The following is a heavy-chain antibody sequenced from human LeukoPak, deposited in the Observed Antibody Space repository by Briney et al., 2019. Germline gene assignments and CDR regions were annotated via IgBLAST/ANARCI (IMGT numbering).Heavy chain of an antibody. J-gene: IGHJ4*02. CDR2: FSRDGINT. Sequence: GRSLRLSCAASGFTFSSSAMHWVRRAPGKGLEWLAVFSRDGINTYYTDSVKGRFTIYRDNSKNIVYLQMNRLRMEDTAIYYCATGKLGASGFDFMLPFWGQGTLVSVSS. D-gene: IGHD5-12*01. CDR3: ATGKLGASGFDFMLPF. CDR1: GFTFSSSA. V-gene: IGHV3-30*10.